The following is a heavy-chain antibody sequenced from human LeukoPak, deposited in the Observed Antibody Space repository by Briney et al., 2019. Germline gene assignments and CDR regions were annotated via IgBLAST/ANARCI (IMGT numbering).Heavy chain of an antibody. V-gene: IGHV3-64*04. CDR1: GFVFTIYT. J-gene: IGHJ4*02. CDR2: ISGSGNGFSI. Sequence: GGSLRLSCSASGFVFTIYTMYWVRQAPGKGPEYVSTISGSGNGFSIYYADSVKGRFTISRDNSKNTLYLQMNSLRAEDTAVYYCARTPPYSSSWYGGYFDYWGQGTLVTVSS. D-gene: IGHD6-13*01. CDR3: ARTPPYSSSWYGGYFDY.